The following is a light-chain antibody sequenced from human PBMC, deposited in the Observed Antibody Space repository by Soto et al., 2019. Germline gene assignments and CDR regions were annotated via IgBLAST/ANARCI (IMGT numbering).Light chain of an antibody. CDR3: SSFTSTHTYV. V-gene: IGLV2-14*03. CDR1: SIDVGGYHY. CDR2: QVS. J-gene: IGLJ1*01. Sequence: QSVLTQPASVSGSPGQSMTISCTGSSIDVGGYHYVSWYQQHPGKAPKLIIYQVSHRPSGVSDRFSGSKSGNTASLTISGLQGEDEATYYCSSFTSTHTYVXGTGTKVPS.